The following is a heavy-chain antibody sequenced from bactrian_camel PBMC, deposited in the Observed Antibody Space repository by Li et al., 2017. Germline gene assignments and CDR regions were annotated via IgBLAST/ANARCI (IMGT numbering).Heavy chain of an antibody. Sequence: QVQLVESGGGSVNAGGSLTLSCAASGSGYISGTACMGWFRQVPGKEREGVAAIAPATGTTFYSDSVKGRFTISHVNANNTLHLQMNSLKPDDTAIYYCAASRYCNEDAGTLSFLRYLEEDVWGQGTQVTVS. CDR1: GSGYISGTAC. J-gene: IGHJ4*01. CDR3: AASRYCNEDAGTLSFLRYLEEDV. CDR2: IAPATGTT. V-gene: IGHV3S54*01. D-gene: IGHD7*01.